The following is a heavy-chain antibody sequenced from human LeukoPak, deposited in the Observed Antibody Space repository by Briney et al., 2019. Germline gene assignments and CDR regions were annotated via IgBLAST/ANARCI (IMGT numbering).Heavy chain of an antibody. Sequence: GGSLRLSCVASGFIFSSCGMHWVRQAPGKGLEWVAVIWHDGSNKYYADSVKGRFTISRDNSKNTLFLHMNTLRAEDTAIYYCAKDRTVGASYWYFDLWGRGTLVTVSS. CDR3: AKDRTVGASYWYFDL. CDR1: GFIFSSCG. J-gene: IGHJ2*01. V-gene: IGHV3-33*06. D-gene: IGHD1-26*01. CDR2: IWHDGSNK.